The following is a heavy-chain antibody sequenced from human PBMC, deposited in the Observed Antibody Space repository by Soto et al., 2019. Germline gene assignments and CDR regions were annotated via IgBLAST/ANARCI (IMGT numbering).Heavy chain of an antibody. CDR3: ARDLRYGDSNSDYYGMDV. D-gene: IGHD4-17*01. V-gene: IGHV4-59*01. J-gene: IGHJ6*02. CDR1: GGSISSYY. Sequence: PSETLSLTCTVSGGSISSYYWSWIRQPPGKGLEWIGYIYYSGSTNYNPSLKSRVTISVDTSKNQFSLKLSSVTAADTAVYYCARDLRYGDSNSDYYGMDVWGQGTTVTVSS. CDR2: IYYSGST.